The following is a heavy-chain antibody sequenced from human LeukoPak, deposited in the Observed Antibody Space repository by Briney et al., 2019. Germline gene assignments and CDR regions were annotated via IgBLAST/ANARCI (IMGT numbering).Heavy chain of an antibody. D-gene: IGHD3-10*02. CDR3: AELGITMIGGV. Sequence: GGSLRLSCAASGFTFSSYGMHWVRQAPGKGLEWVSYISSSGSTIYYAYSVKGRFTISRDNAKNSLYLQMNSLRAEDTAVYYCAELGITMIGGVWGKGTTVTISS. J-gene: IGHJ6*04. V-gene: IGHV3-48*04. CDR1: GFTFSSYG. CDR2: ISSSGSTI.